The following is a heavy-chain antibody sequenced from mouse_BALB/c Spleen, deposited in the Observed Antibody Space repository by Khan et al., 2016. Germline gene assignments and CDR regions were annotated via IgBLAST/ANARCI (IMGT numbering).Heavy chain of an antibody. Sequence: VQLQESGPGLVKPSQSLFLACSITGFPITSGYYWIWIRQSPGKPLEWMGYITHSGETFYNPSLQSPISITRETSQNQFFLQLHSVTTEDTAMYYCAGDRWGYWYFDVWGAGTTVTVSS. CDR1: GFPITSGYY. CDR3: AGDRWGYWYFDV. V-gene: IGHV12-3*02. J-gene: IGHJ1*01. CDR2: ITHSGET.